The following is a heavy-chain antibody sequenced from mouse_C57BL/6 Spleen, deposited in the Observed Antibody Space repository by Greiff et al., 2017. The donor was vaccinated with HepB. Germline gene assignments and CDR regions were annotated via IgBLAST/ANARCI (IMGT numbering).Heavy chain of an antibody. CDR3: TRAPDSSDYSY. V-gene: IGHV5-9-1*02. J-gene: IGHJ3*01. CDR2: ISSGGDYI. CDR1: GFTFSSYA. D-gene: IGHD3-2*02. Sequence: EVKLVESGEGLVKPGGSLKLSCAASGFTFSSYAMSWVRQTPEKRLEWVAYISSGGDYIYYADTVKGRFTISRDNARNTLYLQMSSLKSEDTAMYYCTRAPDSSDYSYWGQGTLVTVSA.